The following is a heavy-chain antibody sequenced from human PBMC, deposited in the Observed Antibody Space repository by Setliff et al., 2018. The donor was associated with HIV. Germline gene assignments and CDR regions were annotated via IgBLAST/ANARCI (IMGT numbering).Heavy chain of an antibody. CDR2: ITGSGSTT. Sequence: GGSLRLSCAASGFTYRTFSMSWVRQAPGKGLEWVSVITGSGSTTYYADSVKGRFTISRDNSNNTLFLHMDNLRAEDTAIYYCAKSDYNFNNLAGPNYFDYWGQGALVTVSS. V-gene: IGHV3-23*01. J-gene: IGHJ4*02. D-gene: IGHD4-4*01. CDR1: GFTYRTFS. CDR3: AKSDYNFNNLAGPNYFDY.